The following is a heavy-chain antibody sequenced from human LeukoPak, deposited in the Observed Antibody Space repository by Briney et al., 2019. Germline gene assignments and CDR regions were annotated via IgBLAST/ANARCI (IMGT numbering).Heavy chain of an antibody. Sequence: PGGSLRLSCAASGFILRSYSMSGVRQARGKGREWVAFSSSSGNYIYYADSVKGRFIISRDNAKSSLDLQLNSLRAEDTALYYCARGQQLDYWGQGSLVTVSS. J-gene: IGHJ4*02. D-gene: IGHD6-13*01. CDR3: ARGQQLDY. CDR1: GFILRSYS. CDR2: SSSSGNYI. V-gene: IGHV3-21*01.